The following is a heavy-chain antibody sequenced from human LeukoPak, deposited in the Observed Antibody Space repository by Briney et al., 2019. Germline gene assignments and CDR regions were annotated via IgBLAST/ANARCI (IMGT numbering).Heavy chain of an antibody. CDR3: VRQIKDMEGYYYYYMDV. J-gene: IGHJ6*03. CDR2: IYPGDSDT. CDR1: GYSFTSYW. Sequence: PGESLKISCKGSGYSFTSYWIGWVRQMPGKGLEWMGIIYPGDSDTRYSPSFQGQVTISADKSISTAYLQWSSLKASDTAMYYCVRQIKDMEGYYYYYMDVWGKGTTVTVSS. V-gene: IGHV5-51*01. D-gene: IGHD2-15*01.